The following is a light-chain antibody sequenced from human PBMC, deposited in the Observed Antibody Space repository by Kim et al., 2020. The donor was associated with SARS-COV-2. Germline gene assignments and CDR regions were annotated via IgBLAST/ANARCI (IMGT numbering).Light chain of an antibody. CDR1: SSNIGSNY. CDR2: RND. V-gene: IGLV1-47*01. J-gene: IGLJ3*02. CDR3: ATWDDSLSGPV. Sequence: ELTQPPSASGTPGQRVTISCSGGSSNIGSNYVHWYQQFPGTAPKLLIYRNDQRPSGVPDRFSGSKSGTSASLAISGLRAEDESDYYCATWDDSLSGPVFGGGTQLTVL.